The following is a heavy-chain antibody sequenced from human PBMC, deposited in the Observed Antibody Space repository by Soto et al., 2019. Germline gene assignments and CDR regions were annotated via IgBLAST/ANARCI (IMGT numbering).Heavy chain of an antibody. V-gene: IGHV3-23*01. Sequence: EVQLLESGGGLVQPGGSLRLSCAASGFTFSRSAMSWVRQAPGKGLEWVSVISENGGDTYYADSVKGRFTISRDNSKNTLYLQVNSLRAEDSAVYYCAKAPDDYGGNVAFDIWGQGTMVTVSS. CDR2: ISENGGDT. CDR3: AKAPDDYGGNVAFDI. D-gene: IGHD4-17*01. J-gene: IGHJ3*02. CDR1: GFTFSRSA.